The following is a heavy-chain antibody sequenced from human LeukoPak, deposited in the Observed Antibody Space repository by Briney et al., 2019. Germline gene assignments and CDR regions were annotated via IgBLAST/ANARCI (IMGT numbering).Heavy chain of an antibody. D-gene: IGHD3-10*01. CDR1: GYTFTIYG. J-gene: IGHJ4*02. CDR2: ISAYNGNT. Sequence: GASVKVSCKASGYTFTIYGISWVRQAPGQGLEWMGWISAYNGNTNYAQKLQGRVTMTTDTSTSTAYMELRRLRSDDTAVYYCARSYYGSGSYYYPFDYWGQGTLVTVSS. V-gene: IGHV1-18*01. CDR3: ARSYYGSGSYYYPFDY.